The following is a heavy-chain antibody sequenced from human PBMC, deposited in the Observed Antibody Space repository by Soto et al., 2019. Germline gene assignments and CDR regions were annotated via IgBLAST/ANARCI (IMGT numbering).Heavy chain of an antibody. D-gene: IGHD7-27*01. Sequence: QVQLVQSGAEEKKPGASVKVSCKASGYTFTSYAMHWVRQAPGQRLEWMGWINAGTGNRKYSQNFQGRVTITRDTSASTGYMEVSSLRAEDTVVYWCARDFNWASDYWGQGTLVTVSS. V-gene: IGHV1-3*05. CDR1: GYTFTSYA. J-gene: IGHJ4*02. CDR2: INAGTGNR. CDR3: ARDFNWASDY.